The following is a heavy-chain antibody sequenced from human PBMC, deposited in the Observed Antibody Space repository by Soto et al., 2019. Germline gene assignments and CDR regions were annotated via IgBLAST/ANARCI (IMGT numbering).Heavy chain of an antibody. CDR2: INHSGST. CDR1: GGSFSGYY. D-gene: IGHD5-12*01. V-gene: IGHV4-34*01. J-gene: IGHJ4*02. CDR3: ARGKRGYDFPFDY. Sequence: SETLSLTCAVYGGSFSGYYWSWIRQPPGKGLEWIGEINHSGSTNYNPSLKSRVTISVDTSKNQFSLKLSSVTAADTAVYYRARGKRGYDFPFDYWGQGTLVTVSS.